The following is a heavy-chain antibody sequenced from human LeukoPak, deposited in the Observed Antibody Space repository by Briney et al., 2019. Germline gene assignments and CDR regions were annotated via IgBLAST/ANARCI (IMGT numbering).Heavy chain of an antibody. CDR1: GGSISSGGYS. D-gene: IGHD3-9*01. J-gene: IGHJ5*02. CDR3: ARIDYDILTGYYESVLQNWFDP. V-gene: IGHV4-31*11. CDR2: IYYSGST. Sequence: TLSLTCAVSGGSISSGGYSWSWIRQPPGKGLEWIGYIYYSGSTYYNPSLKSRVTISVDTSKNQFSLKLSSVTAADTAVYYCARIDYDILTGYYESVLQNWFDPWGQGTLVTVSS.